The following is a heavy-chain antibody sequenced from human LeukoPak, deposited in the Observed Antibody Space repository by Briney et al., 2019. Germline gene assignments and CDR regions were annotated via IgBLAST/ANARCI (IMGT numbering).Heavy chain of an antibody. CDR1: GGSFSGYY. D-gene: IGHD3-10*01. CDR2: INHSGST. Sequence: SETLSLTCAVYGGSFSGYYWSWIRQPPGKGLEWIGEINHSGSTNYNPSLKSRVTISVDTSKNQFSLKLSSVTAADTAVYYCARDRSGSGVFDYWGQGTLVTVSS. J-gene: IGHJ4*02. V-gene: IGHV4-34*09. CDR3: ARDRSGSGVFDY.